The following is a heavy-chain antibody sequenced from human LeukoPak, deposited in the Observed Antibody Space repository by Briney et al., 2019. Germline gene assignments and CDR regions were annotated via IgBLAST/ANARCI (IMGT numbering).Heavy chain of an antibody. CDR3: ARGCQSSGYYYYFDY. D-gene: IGHD3-22*01. Sequence: PSETLSLTCAVYGGSFSGYYWSWIRQPPGKGLEWIGEINHSGSTNYNPSLKSRVTISVDTSKNQFSLKLSSVTAADTAVYYCARGCQSSGYYYYFDYWGQGTLVTVSS. CDR2: INHSGST. CDR1: GGSFSGYY. J-gene: IGHJ4*02. V-gene: IGHV4-34*01.